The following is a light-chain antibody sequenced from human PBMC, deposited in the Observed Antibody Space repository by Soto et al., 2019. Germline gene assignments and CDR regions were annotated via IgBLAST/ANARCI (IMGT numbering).Light chain of an antibody. V-gene: IGKV3-20*01. CDR3: QQYGRSPPFT. CDR1: QSVSSTY. Sequence: EIVLTQSPGTLSLSPGERATLSCRASQSVSSTYIAWYQQNPGQAPSLLIYGGSSRATGIPDRFSGSGSGTDFTLTMSRLEPGDCAVYFCQQYGRSPPFTFGQGTKVEIK. CDR2: GGS. J-gene: IGKJ2*01.